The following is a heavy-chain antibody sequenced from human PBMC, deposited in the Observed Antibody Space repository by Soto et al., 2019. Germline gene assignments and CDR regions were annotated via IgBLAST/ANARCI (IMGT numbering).Heavy chain of an antibody. Sequence: ASVKVSCKASGYTFTSYAMHWVRQAPGQRLEWMGWINAGNGNTKYSQKFQGRVTITRDTSAGTAYMELSSLRSEDTAVYYCARDMGFGLSDYWGQGTLVTVSS. CDR2: INAGNGNT. CDR1: GYTFTSYA. CDR3: ARDMGFGLSDY. J-gene: IGHJ4*02. D-gene: IGHD3-10*01. V-gene: IGHV1-3*01.